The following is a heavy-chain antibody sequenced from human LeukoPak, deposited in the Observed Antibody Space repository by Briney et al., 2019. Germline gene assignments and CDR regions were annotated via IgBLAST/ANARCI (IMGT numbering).Heavy chain of an antibody. CDR3: ARGRAYYDSTGFYY. D-gene: IGHD3-22*01. CDR2: IYSSGST. V-gene: IGHV4-59*08. Sequence: PSETLSLTCTVSGGSISSYYWTWIRQPPGKGLEWIGDIYSSGSTSYNHSLKSRVTISVDTSKNQFSLKLSSVTAADTAVYYCARGRAYYDSTGFYYWGQGTLVTVSS. CDR1: GGSISSYY. J-gene: IGHJ4*02.